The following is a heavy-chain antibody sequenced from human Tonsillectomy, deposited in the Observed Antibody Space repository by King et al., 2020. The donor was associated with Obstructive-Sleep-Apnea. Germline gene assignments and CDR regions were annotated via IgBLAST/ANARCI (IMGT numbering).Heavy chain of an antibody. CDR3: ARTSGSYWVFDY. CDR1: GYFISNGYY. CDR2: IYHIGST. D-gene: IGHD1-26*01. J-gene: IGHJ4*02. V-gene: IGHV4-38-2*02. Sequence: VQLQESGPGLVKSSETLSLTCTVSGYFISNGYYWGWLRQPPGKGMEWIGSIYHIGSTYYNSALKSRVTISVDTSKNQFSLKLRSVTAADTAMYYCARTSGSYWVFDYWGRGILVTVSS.